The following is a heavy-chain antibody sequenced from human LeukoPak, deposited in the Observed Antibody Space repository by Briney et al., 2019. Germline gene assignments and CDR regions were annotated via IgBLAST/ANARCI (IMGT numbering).Heavy chain of an antibody. CDR1: GFTFSSYA. CDR3: AKVEDILTGYLDY. D-gene: IGHD3-9*01. CDR2: ISGSGGST. Sequence: PGGSLRLSCAASGFTFSSYAMSWVRQAPGKGLEWVSAISGSGGSTYYADSVKGRFTISRDNSKSTLYLQMNSLRAEDTAVYYCAKVEDILTGYLDYWGQGTLVTVSS. V-gene: IGHV3-23*01. J-gene: IGHJ4*02.